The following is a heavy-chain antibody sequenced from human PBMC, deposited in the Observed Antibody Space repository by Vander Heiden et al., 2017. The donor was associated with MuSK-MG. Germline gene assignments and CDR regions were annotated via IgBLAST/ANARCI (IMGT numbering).Heavy chain of an antibody. J-gene: IGHJ6*02. V-gene: IGHV2-5*02. CDR2: IYLDDDN. CDR1: GFSLTTSGVG. CDR3: AHTNVHCGGGTCNTGHMDV. D-gene: IGHD2-15*01. Sequence: QITLKESGPTLVKPTQTLTLTCTFSGFSLTTSGVGVAWIRQPPGKALEWLALIYLDDDNRYSPSLKSRLTITKDTSKNQVVLTMTNMDPVDTATYYCAHTNVHCGGGTCNTGHMDVWGQGTTVTVSS.